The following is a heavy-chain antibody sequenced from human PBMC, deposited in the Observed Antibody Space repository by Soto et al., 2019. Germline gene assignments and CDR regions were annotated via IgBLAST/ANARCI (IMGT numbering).Heavy chain of an antibody. CDR3: ARDHLWAFDY. V-gene: IGHV3-48*02. D-gene: IGHD3-3*02. J-gene: IGHJ4*02. CDR2: INGRDGAI. Sequence: DVQLVESGGGLVQPGGSLRLSCAASGFSFSVYSMNWVRQAPGKGVEWVSYINGRDGAINYVDSLKGRFTISLDNAKNSLYLQMNSLRDEDTAVYFCARDHLWAFDYWGQGVLVTVSS. CDR1: GFSFSVYS.